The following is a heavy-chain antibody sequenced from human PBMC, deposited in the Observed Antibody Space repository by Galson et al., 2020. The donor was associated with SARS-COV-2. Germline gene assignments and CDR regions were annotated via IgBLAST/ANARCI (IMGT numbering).Heavy chain of an antibody. CDR1: GGSFSGYS. CDR2: VNVGGNT. J-gene: IGHJ6*04. Sequence: SETLSLTCAVYGGSFSGYSWTWIRLPPGKGLEWIGEVNVGGNTNYSPSPRSRVTVSVDTSKNQFSLNLRSVTAADTALYYCARGLRGVVPSPVRGLGPFCSYYCMDVWATGTTVTVSS. V-gene: IGHV4-34*01. CDR3: ARGLRGVVPSPVRGLGPFCSYYCMDV. D-gene: IGHD3-10*01.